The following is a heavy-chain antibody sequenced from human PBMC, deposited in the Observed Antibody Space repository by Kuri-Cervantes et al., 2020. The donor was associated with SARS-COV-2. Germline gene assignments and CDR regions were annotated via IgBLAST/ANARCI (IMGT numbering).Heavy chain of an antibody. V-gene: IGHV1-18*01. Sequence: ASVKVSCKTSGYTFTSYGISWVRQAPGQGLEWMGWISAYSGQTDYSPKLQGRVTMTTDKSTSTAYVELRSLTSDDTAVYYCARDYGDYFNDYYYYYMDVWGKGTTVTVSS. CDR2: ISAYSGQT. CDR3: ARDYGDYFNDYYYYYMDV. J-gene: IGHJ6*03. D-gene: IGHD4-17*01. CDR1: GYTFTSYG.